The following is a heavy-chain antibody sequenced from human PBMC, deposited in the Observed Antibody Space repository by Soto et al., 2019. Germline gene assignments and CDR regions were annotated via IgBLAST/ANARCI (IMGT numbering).Heavy chain of an antibody. CDR2: IYYSGST. V-gene: IGHV4-39*01. D-gene: IGHD2-8*01. CDR3: ARHLLGYCTNGVCPWFDP. CDR1: GGSISSSSYY. Sequence: SETLSLTCPVSGGSISSSSYYWGWIRQPPGKGLEWIGSIYYSGSTYYNPSLKSRVTISVDTSKNQFSLKLSSVTAADTAVYYCARHLLGYCTNGVCPWFDPWGQGTLVTVSS. J-gene: IGHJ5*02.